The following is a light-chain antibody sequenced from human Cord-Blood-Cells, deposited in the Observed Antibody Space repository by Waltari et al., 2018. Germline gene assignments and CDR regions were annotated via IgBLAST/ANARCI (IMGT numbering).Light chain of an antibody. J-gene: IGLJ2*01. V-gene: IGLV1-44*01. CDR2: SNN. CDR1: SSNIGSIS. CDR3: AAWDDSLNGVV. Sequence: QAVLTQPTSASATPERRVTNSCSGSSSNIGSISLTWYQQHPVTAHKLLIYSNNQRPSGVPYRFSGSKSGTSASLAISGLQSEDEADYYCAAWDDSLNGVVFGGGTKLTVL.